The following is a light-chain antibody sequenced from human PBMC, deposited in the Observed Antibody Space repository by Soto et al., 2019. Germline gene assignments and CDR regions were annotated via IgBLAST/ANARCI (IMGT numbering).Light chain of an antibody. V-gene: IGKV1-5*01. Sequence: DIQMTQSPSTLSASVGDRVTITCRASQSISSWLAWYQQKPGKAPKLLIYDASSLESGVPSRFSGRGSATEFTLTISSLKPDDFATYYCQQYNSYWTFGQGTKVDIK. CDR3: QQYNSYWT. CDR1: QSISSW. J-gene: IGKJ1*01. CDR2: DAS.